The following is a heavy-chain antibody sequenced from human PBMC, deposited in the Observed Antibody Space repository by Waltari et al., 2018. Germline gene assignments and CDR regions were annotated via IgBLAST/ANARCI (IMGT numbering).Heavy chain of an antibody. Sequence: QLQLQESGPGLVKPSETLSLTCTVSGGSISSSSYYWGWIRQPPGKGLEWIGSIYYSGGTYYNPSLESRVTISVDTSKNQFSLKLSSVTAADTAVYYCAREISTLGSLDYWGQGTLVTVSS. CDR1: GGSISSSSYY. CDR3: AREISTLGSLDY. J-gene: IGHJ4*02. V-gene: IGHV4-39*07. CDR2: IYYSGGT.